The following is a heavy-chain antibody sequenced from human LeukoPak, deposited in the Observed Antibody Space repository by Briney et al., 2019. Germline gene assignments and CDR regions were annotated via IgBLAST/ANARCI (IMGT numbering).Heavy chain of an antibody. CDR2: ISNSGST. D-gene: IGHD2-2*01. CDR3: ARDRLIDCSSTSCYRRLDY. CDR1: AGSVSSGSNY. J-gene: IGHJ4*02. V-gene: IGHV4-61*01. Sequence: SETLSLTCTVSAGSVSSGSNYWSWIRQPPGKGLEWIGHISNSGSTNYNPSLKSRVTISVDTSKNQFSLKLSSVTAADTAVYYCARDRLIDCSSTSCYRRLDYWGQGTLVTVSS.